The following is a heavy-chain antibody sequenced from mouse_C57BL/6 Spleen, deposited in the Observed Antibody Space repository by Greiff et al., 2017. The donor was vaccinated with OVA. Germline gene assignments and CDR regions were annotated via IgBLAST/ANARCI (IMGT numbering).Heavy chain of an antibody. V-gene: IGHV1-69*01. CDR2: IDPSDSYT. CDR3: ARGSSYWFAD. J-gene: IGHJ3*01. CDR1: GYTFTSYW. D-gene: IGHD1-1*01. Sequence: QVQLQQPGAELVMPGASVKLSCKASGYTFTSYWMHWVKQRPGQGLEWIGEIDPSDSYTNYNQKFKGKSTLTVDKSSITAYMQLSSLTSEDSAVYYCARGSSYWFADWGQGTLVTVSA.